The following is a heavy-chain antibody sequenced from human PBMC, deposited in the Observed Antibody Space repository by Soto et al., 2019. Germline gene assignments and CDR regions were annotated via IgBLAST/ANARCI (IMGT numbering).Heavy chain of an antibody. CDR3: ARDRTQLVLWFWGNDAFDI. V-gene: IGHV1-18*01. Sequence: QVQLVQSGAEVKKPGASVQVSCKASGYTFTSYGISWVRKAPGQGLECMGWISAYNGKTNYAQKLQGRVTMTTDTSKSTDYMELRSLRSDDTAVYYCARDRTQLVLWFWGNDAFDIWGQGTMVTVSS. D-gene: IGHD3-10*01. CDR2: ISAYNGKT. J-gene: IGHJ3*02. CDR1: GYTFTSYG.